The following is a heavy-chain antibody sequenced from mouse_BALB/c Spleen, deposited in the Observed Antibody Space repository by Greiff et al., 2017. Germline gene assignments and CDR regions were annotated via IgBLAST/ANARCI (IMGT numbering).Heavy chain of an antibody. D-gene: IGHD2-2*01. J-gene: IGHJ3*01. CDR2: IDPANGNT. CDR3: ASIYYGFLFAY. Sequence: VQLKQSGAELVKPGASVKLSCTASGFNIKDTYMHWVKQRPEQGLEWIGRIDPANGNTKYDPKFQGKATITADTSSNTAYLQLSSLTSEDTAVYYCASIYYGFLFAYWGQGTLVTVSA. CDR1: GFNIKDTY. V-gene: IGHV14-3*02.